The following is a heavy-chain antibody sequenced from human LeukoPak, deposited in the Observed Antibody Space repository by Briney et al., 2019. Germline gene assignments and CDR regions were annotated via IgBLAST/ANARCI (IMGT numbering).Heavy chain of an antibody. D-gene: IGHD3-3*01. CDR3: ARGAGLTWSGYYTPDYYYYYMDV. J-gene: IGHJ6*03. V-gene: IGHV1-8*01. CDR2: MNPNSGNT. CDR1: GYTFTSYD. Sequence: ASVKVSCKAPGYTFTSYDINWVRQATGQGLEWMGWMNPNSGNTGYAQKFQGRVTMTRNTSISTAYMELSSLRSEDTAVYYCARGAGLTWSGYYTPDYYYYYMDVWGKGTTVTVSS.